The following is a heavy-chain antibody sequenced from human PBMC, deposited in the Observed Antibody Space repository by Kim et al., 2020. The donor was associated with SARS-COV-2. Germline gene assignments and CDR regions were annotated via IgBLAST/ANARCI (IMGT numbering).Heavy chain of an antibody. D-gene: IGHD5-18*01. J-gene: IGHJ4*02. V-gene: IGHV4-34*01. CDR3: ARCRYSYGHRTRVFDY. Sequence: SLQSRVTISVDTSKNQFSLKLSSVTAADTAVYYCARCRYSYGHRTRVFDYWGQGTLVTVSS.